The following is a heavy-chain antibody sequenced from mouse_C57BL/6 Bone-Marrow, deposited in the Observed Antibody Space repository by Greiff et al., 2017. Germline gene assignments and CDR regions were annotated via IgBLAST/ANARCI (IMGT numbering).Heavy chain of an antibody. J-gene: IGHJ3*01. Sequence: QVQLQQPGAELVKPGASVKLSCTASGYTFTSYWMHWVKQRPGQGLEWIGMIHPNSGSTNYNEKFKSKATLTVDKSSSTAYMQLSSLTSEDSAVDYCGRRDYGNYAWCAYWGQGTLVTVSA. CDR2: IHPNSGST. D-gene: IGHD2-1*01. CDR1: GYTFTSYW. CDR3: GRRDYGNYAWCAY. V-gene: IGHV1-64*01.